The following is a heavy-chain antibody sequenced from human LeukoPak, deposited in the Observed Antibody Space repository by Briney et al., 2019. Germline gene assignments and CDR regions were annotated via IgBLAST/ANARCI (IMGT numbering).Heavy chain of an antibody. CDR2: IYYSGST. CDR3: ASGYCSGGSCYPRDFDY. CDR1: GGSISSSSYY. J-gene: IGHJ4*02. D-gene: IGHD2-15*01. Sequence: SETLSLTCTVSGGSISSSSYYWGWIRQPPGKGLEWIGSIYYSGSTYYNPSLKSRVTISVDTSKNQFSLKLSSVTAADTAVYYCASGYCSGGSCYPRDFDYWGQGTLVTVSS. V-gene: IGHV4-39*07.